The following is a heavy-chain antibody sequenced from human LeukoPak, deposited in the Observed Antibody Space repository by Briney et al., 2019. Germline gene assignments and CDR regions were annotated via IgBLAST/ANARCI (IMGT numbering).Heavy chain of an antibody. CDR2: IGGST. CDR1: RYTFSTYD. CDR3: AGRGPAVGATSGAFDV. Sequence: LVKPSCKPARYTFSTYDIHSVGRSARHRREGRGIIGGSTNYAQKCQGRVTMTRAKSTSKAYMELRSLGSADAAVYYCAGRGPAVGATSGAFDVWGKGTMVTVSS. V-gene: IGHV1-46*01. J-gene: IGHJ3*01. D-gene: IGHD1-26*01.